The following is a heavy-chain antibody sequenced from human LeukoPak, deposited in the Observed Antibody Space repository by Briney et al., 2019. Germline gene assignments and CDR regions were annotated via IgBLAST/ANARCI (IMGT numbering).Heavy chain of an antibody. CDR1: GFAYTNYW. CDR3: ARGSMHVYHLYTDY. V-gene: IGHV3-7*01. J-gene: IGHJ4*02. D-gene: IGHD3-16*01. CDR2: IKQDGGER. Sequence: PGESLRVSCAASGFAYTNYWVSWFRQAPGQRLEWVASIKQDGGERYYVDSVKGRFTTSRDNAKNSLFLQLSSLRVEDTAVYYCARGSMHVYHLYTDYWGQGTLVTVSS.